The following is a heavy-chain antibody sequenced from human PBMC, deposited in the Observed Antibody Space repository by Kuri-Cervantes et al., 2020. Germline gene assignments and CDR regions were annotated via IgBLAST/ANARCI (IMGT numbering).Heavy chain of an antibody. CDR2: INTNTGNP. D-gene: IGHD6-19*01. V-gene: IGHV7-4-1*02. Sequence: ASVKVSCKASGYTFTSYAMNWVRRAPGQGLEWMGWINTNTGNPTYAQGFTGRFVFSLDTSVSTAYLQISSLKAEDTAVYYCARDESSGWYYYYYGMDVWGQGTTVTVSS. CDR3: ARDESSGWYYYYYGMDV. J-gene: IGHJ6*02. CDR1: GYTFTSYA.